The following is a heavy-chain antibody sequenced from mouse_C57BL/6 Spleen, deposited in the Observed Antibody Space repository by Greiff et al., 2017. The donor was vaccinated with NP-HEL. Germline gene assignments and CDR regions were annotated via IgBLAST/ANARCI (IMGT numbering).Heavy chain of an antibody. V-gene: IGHV1-26*01. D-gene: IGHD2-5*01. Sequence: EVQLQQSGPELVKPGASVKISCKASGYTFTDYYMNWVKQSHGKSLEWIGDINPNNGGTSYNQKFKGKATLTVDKSSSTAYMELRSLTSEDSAVYYCARFGYSNDYWGQGTSVTVSS. CDR3: ARFGYSNDY. J-gene: IGHJ4*01. CDR1: GYTFTDYY. CDR2: INPNNGGT.